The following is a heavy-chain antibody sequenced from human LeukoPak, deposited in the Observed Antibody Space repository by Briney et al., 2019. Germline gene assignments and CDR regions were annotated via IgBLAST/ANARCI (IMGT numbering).Heavy chain of an antibody. J-gene: IGHJ5*02. V-gene: IGHV3-23*01. CDR3: AKDRSVPAARRPGWLDP. D-gene: IGHD2-2*01. CDR2: ISGSGGST. CDR1: GFTFSSYA. Sequence: GGSLRLSCAASGFTFSSYAMSWVRQAPGKGLEWVSAISGSGGSTYYADSVKGRFTISRDNSKNTLYLQMNSLRAEDTAVYYCAKDRSVPAARRPGWLDPWGQGTLVTVSS.